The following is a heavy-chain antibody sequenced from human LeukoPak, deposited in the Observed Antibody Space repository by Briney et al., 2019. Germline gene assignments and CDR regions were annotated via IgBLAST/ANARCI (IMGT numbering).Heavy chain of an antibody. CDR2: IYSGGST. D-gene: IGHD5-24*01. J-gene: IGHJ6*02. CDR3: ATRRAAGYIYGIDV. Sequence: GGSLRLSCAASGFTVSSNNMNWVRQAPGKGLEWVSVIYSGGSTYYADSVKGRFTISRHNSKNTLHLQMNSLRSEDTAVYYCATRRAAGYIYGIDVWGQGTTVTVSS. CDR1: GFTVSSNN. V-gene: IGHV3-53*04.